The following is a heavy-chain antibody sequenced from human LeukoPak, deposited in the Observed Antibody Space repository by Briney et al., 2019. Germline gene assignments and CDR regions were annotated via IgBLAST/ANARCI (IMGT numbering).Heavy chain of an antibody. CDR2: ISGSGGST. J-gene: IGHJ6*02. V-gene: IGHV3-23*01. D-gene: IGHD6-13*01. CDR1: GFTFSSYA. CDR3: ARSRVYYYYYGMDV. Sequence: PGGSLRLSCAASGFTFSSYAMSWVCQAPGKGLEWVSAISGSGGSTYYADSVKGRFTISRDNSKNTLYLQMNSLRAEDTAVYYCARSRVYYYYYGMDVWGQGTTVTVSS.